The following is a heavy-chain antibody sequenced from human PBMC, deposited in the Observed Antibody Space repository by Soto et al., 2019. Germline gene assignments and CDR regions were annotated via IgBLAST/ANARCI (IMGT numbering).Heavy chain of an antibody. CDR2: IYYSGST. J-gene: IGHJ6*03. Sequence: SETLSLTCTVSGGSISSSSYYWGWIRQPPGKGLEWIGSIYYSGSTYYNPSLKSRVTISVDTSKNQFSLKLSSVTAADTAVYYCNIVVVPAGGDYYYYMDVWGKGTTVTVSS. D-gene: IGHD2-2*01. CDR1: GGSISSSSYY. CDR3: NIVVVPAGGDYYYYMDV. V-gene: IGHV4-39*01.